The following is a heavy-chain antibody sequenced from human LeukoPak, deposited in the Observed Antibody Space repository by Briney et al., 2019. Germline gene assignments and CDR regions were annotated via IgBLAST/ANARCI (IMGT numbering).Heavy chain of an antibody. Sequence: SETLSLTCTVSGGSTSSYYWSWIRQPPGKGLEWIGYIYYSGTTNYNPSLKSRVTISVDTSKNQFSLKLSSVTAADTAMYYCARVSWFPGTSYYYMDVWDKGTTVTVSS. V-gene: IGHV4-59*01. D-gene: IGHD1-1*01. CDR1: GGSTSSYY. CDR3: ARVSWFPGTSYYYMDV. CDR2: IYYSGTT. J-gene: IGHJ6*03.